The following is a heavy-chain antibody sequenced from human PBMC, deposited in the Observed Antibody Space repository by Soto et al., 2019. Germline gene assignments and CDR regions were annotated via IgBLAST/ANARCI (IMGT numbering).Heavy chain of an antibody. D-gene: IGHD3-16*01. CDR3: ASGGTPIDY. J-gene: IGHJ4*02. Sequence: QVQLVQSGAEVKKPGASVKVSCKASGYTFTNFGISWVRQAPGQGLEWMGWISAYNGNTNNAQNFQGRVTMTTDTSASPAYMELRSLESADTAVYYWASGGTPIDYWGQGTLVTVSS. CDR2: ISAYNGNT. CDR1: GYTFTNFG. V-gene: IGHV1-18*01.